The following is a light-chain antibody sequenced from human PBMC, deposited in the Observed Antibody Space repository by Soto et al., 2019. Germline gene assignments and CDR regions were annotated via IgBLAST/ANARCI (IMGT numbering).Light chain of an antibody. CDR1: QTIMTY. CDR2: AAS. CDR3: QQSYNSPQP. J-gene: IGKJ1*01. V-gene: IGKV1-39*01. Sequence: QMTQYPSSLSASVGDGVTITGRASQTIMTYLNWYQLKPGKPPRLLIYAASSLQSGVPSRFSGSGSGTDFTLTISSLQPEDFATYSCQQSYNSPQPFGQGTKVDIK.